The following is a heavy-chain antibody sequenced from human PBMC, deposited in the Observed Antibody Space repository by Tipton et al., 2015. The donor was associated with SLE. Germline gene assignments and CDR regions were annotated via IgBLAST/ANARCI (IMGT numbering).Heavy chain of an antibody. CDR1: GGPINSYF. CDR3: ARDSLNWGTYYHGIDV. CDR2: IYYTGSA. V-gene: IGHV4-59*01. D-gene: IGHD7-27*01. J-gene: IGHJ6*02. Sequence: TLSLTCTVSGGPINSYFWTWIRQPPGKGLEWIGHIYYTGSARYNPSLKSRLTISVDTPKNQFSLRLNSVTAADAAVYYCARDSLNWGTYYHGIDVWGQGTTVTVSS.